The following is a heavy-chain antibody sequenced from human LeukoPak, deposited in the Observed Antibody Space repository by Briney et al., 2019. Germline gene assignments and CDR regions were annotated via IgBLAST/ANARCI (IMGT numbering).Heavy chain of an antibody. J-gene: IGHJ4*02. CDR3: ARFTVTTSGADY. CDR1: GYTFAKYW. CDR2: IYPGDSDT. V-gene: IGHV5-51*01. D-gene: IGHD4-17*01. Sequence: GESLKISCQASGYTFAKYWIGWVRQMPGKGLEWMGIIYPGDSDTRYSPSFQGQVTISADKSISTAYLQWSSLKASDTAMYYCARFTVTTSGADYWGQGTLVTVSS.